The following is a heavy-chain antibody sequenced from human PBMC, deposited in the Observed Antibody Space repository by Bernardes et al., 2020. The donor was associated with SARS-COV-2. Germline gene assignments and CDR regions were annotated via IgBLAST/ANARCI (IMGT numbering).Heavy chain of an antibody. CDR2: INHSGST. D-gene: IGHD3-10*01. V-gene: IGHV4-34*01. CDR3: SRGLGTYYYGSGSYYFDY. CDR1: GGSFSASY. J-gene: IGHJ4*02. Sequence: SETLSLTCAVYGGSFSASYWSWIRQSPGKGLEWIGVINHSGSTNYNPSLKSRVTISVDTSKKQFSLKVRSVTAADTAVYYCSRGLGTYYYGSGSYYFDYWGQGALVTVSS.